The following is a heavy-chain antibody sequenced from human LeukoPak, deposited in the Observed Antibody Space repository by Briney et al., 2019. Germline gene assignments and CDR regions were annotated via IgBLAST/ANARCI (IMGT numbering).Heavy chain of an antibody. J-gene: IGHJ4*02. V-gene: IGHV1-2*02. CDR3: ARDHDYGPDY. CDR2: IKPDSGAT. D-gene: IGHD4/OR15-4a*01. CDR1: GYTFTVHY. Sequence: GASLKVSCKASGYTFTVHYLHWLRQAPGQGLEWMGWIKPDSGATNSAQNFQGRVTMTSDTSINTAYMELSSLTSDDTAMYYCARDHDYGPDYWGQGTLVTVSA.